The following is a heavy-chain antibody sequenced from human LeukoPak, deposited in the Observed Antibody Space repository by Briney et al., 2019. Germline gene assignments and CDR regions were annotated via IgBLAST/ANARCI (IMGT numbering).Heavy chain of an antibody. J-gene: IGHJ4*02. V-gene: IGHV1-8*01. D-gene: IGHD3-3*01. CDR2: MNPNSGNT. Sequence: ASVKVSCKGSGYTFTSYDINWVRQAPGQGLEWMGGMNPNSGNTSYAQKFQGRVTMTSNTSISTDNMELSSLRPEDTAVYYYDSWDCWSGYYLVWGQGTLVTVSS. CDR3: DSWDCWSGYYLV. CDR1: GYTFTSYD.